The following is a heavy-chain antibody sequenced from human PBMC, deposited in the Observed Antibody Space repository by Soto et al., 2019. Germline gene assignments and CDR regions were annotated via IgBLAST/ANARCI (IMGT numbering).Heavy chain of an antibody. J-gene: IGHJ4*02. CDR2: MNANSGGT. CDR3: ARGYYSSSWRLFDY. D-gene: IGHD6-13*01. Sequence: VQLVQSGADVKKPGASVKVSCKTSGYTFSGYFMHWLRQAPGQGLEWMGWMNANSGGTDYAQNFQGRVSMTWDTYISTAYMELSRLRSDATAIYYCARGYYSSSWRLFDYWGQGTLVTVSS. CDR1: GYTFSGYF. V-gene: IGHV1-2*02.